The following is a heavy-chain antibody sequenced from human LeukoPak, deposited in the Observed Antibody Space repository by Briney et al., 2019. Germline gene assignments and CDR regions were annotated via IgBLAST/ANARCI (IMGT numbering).Heavy chain of an antibody. V-gene: IGHV4-61*08. J-gene: IGHJ4*02. Sequence: SQTLSLTCTVSGGSISSGGYYWSWIRQHPGKGLEWIGYIYYSGSTNYNPSLKSRVTISVDTSKNQFSLKLSSVTAADTAVYYCARWLRYGYYFDYWGQGTLVTVSS. D-gene: IGHD5-12*01. CDR1: GGSISSGGYY. CDR3: ARWLRYGYYFDY. CDR2: IYYSGST.